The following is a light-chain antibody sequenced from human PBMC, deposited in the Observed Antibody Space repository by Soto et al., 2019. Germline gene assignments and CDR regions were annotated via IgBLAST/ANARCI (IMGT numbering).Light chain of an antibody. CDR2: EVS. V-gene: IGLV2-8*01. CDR3: SSYAGYNVL. Sequence: QSVLTQPPSASGSPGQSVTISCTGTSSEVGGYNYVSWYQQHPGKAPKLMIYEVSKRPSGVPDRFSGSKSGNTASLTVSGLQADDEADYYCSSYAGYNVLFGGGTKLTVL. J-gene: IGLJ2*01. CDR1: SSEVGGYNY.